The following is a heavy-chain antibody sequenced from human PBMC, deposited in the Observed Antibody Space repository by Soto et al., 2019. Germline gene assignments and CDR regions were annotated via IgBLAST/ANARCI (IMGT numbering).Heavy chain of an antibody. D-gene: IGHD6-6*01. CDR1: GGSISSGGYS. CDR2: IYHSGST. J-gene: IGHJ4*02. CDR3: AGGIAARPLGY. Sequence: QLQLQESGSGLVKPSQTLSLTCAVSGGSISSGGYSWSWIRQPPGKGLEWIGYIYHSGSTYYNPSLKXRXTXPXXSSKNQFSPKLSSVTAADTAVYYCAGGIAARPLGYWGQGTLVTVSS. V-gene: IGHV4-30-2*01.